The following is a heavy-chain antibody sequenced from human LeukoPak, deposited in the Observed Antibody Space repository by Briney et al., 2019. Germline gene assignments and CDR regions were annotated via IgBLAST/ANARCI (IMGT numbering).Heavy chain of an antibody. CDR3: ARGGYDSSNYSTYYFDY. J-gene: IGHJ4*02. CDR1: GFTFSSYA. D-gene: IGHD3-22*01. Sequence: SGGSLRLSCAASGFTFSSYAMHWVRQAPGKGLEWVSDINWNGGSTGYADSVKSRFTISRDNAKNSLYLQMNSLRAEDTALYYCARGGYDSSNYSTYYFDYWGQGTLVTVSS. CDR2: INWNGGST. V-gene: IGHV3-20*04.